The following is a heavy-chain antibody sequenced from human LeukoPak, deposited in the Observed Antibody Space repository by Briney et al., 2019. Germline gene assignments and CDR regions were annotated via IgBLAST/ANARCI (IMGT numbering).Heavy chain of an antibody. CDR2: IWYDGTNE. CDR3: ARDMSAFCGGDCPPGY. CDR1: GFTFSSNG. Sequence: GGSLRLSCAASGFTFSSNGMHWVRQAPGKGLEWVAVIWYDGTNEYYADSVKGRFTISRDNSKNTLYLQMNSLRAEDTAVYYCARDMSAFCGGDCPPGYWGQGTLVTVSS. D-gene: IGHD2-21*02. J-gene: IGHJ4*02. V-gene: IGHV3-33*01.